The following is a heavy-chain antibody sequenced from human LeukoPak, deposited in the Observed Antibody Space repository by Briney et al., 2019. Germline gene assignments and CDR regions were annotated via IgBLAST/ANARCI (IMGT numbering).Heavy chain of an antibody. CDR3: ARLGADNWFDP. CDR2: IYYGGYT. V-gene: IGHV4-39*01. D-gene: IGHD3-16*01. J-gene: IGHJ5*02. CDR1: GGSISSNNYY. Sequence: SETLSLTCTVSGGSISSNNYYWGWIRQPPGKGLEWIGSIYYGGYTYYNLSLKSRVTISVDTSKNQFSLKLSSVTAADTAVYYCARLGADNWFDPWGQGTLVTVSS.